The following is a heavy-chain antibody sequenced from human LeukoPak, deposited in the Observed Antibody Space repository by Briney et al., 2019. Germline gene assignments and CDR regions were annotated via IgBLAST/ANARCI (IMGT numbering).Heavy chain of an antibody. CDR2: IRSKAYGGTT. CDR1: GFTFGDYA. J-gene: IGHJ4*02. Sequence: PGGSLRLSCTASGFTFGDYAMSWVRQAPGKGLEWVGFIRSKAYGGTTEYAASVKGRFTISRDDSKSIAYLQMNSLKTEDTAVYYCTRDGQWLVPDDYWGQGTLVTVSS. D-gene: IGHD6-19*01. CDR3: TRDGQWLVPDDY. V-gene: IGHV3-49*04.